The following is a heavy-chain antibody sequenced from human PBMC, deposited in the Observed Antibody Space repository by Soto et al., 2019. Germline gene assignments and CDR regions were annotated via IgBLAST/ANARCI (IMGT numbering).Heavy chain of an antibody. D-gene: IGHD6-13*01. CDR3: ARDRAAAGRYLDY. V-gene: IGHV3-66*01. Sequence: PGGSLRLSCAASGFTVSSNYMSWVRQAPGKGLEWVSVIYSGGSTYYADSVKGRFTISRDNSKNTLYLQMNSLRAEDTAVYYCARDRAAAGRYLDYWGQGTLVTVS. CDR2: IYSGGST. CDR1: GFTVSSNY. J-gene: IGHJ4*02.